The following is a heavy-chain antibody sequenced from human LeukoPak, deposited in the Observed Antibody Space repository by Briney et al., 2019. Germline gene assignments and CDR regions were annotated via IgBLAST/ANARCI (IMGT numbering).Heavy chain of an antibody. CDR3: ARDGGLAPYSSSTPFDY. V-gene: IGHV3-66*03. J-gene: IGHJ4*02. CDR1: GFTVSTNY. CDR2: IYSSGST. D-gene: IGHD6-6*01. Sequence: GVLRLSCAASGFTVSTNYMSWVRQAPGKGLEWVSVIYSSGSTYCADSVKGRFTIFRDNSKNTLYLQMNSLRAEDTAVYYCARDGGLAPYSSSTPFDYWGQGTLVTVSS.